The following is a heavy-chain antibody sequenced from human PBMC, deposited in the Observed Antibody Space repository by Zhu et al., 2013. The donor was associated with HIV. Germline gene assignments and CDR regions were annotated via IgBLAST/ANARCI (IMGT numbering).Heavy chain of an antibody. J-gene: IGHJ4*02. CDR3: AKGNPYSRGLNDYLDH. Sequence: VQLVESGGGVVQPGRSLRLSCAASGFTFRNYNMHWVRQAPGKGLECVAVISYDGSKEYFGDSVKGRFTFSRDNSKNMVYLQMNRLRVEDTAVYYCAKGNPYSRGLNDYLDHWGRGTLVTVSS. V-gene: IGHV3-30*18. CDR1: GFTFRNYN. CDR2: ISYDGSKE. D-gene: IGHD4-4*01.